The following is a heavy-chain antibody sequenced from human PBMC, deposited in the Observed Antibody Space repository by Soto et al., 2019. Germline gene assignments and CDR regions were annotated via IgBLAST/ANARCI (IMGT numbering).Heavy chain of an antibody. CDR2: ICTSSSYI. J-gene: IGHJ6*02. CDR1: GFTFSSYT. V-gene: IGHV3-21*01. D-gene: IGHD4-17*01. Sequence: PGGSLRLSCAASGFTFSSYTMNWVRQAPGRGLEWVSSICTSSSYIYYADSVKGRFTISRDNAKNSLFLQMNSLRADDTAVYYCARDSVRDYLYYYYGMDVWGQGTTVTVSS. CDR3: ARDSVRDYLYYYYGMDV.